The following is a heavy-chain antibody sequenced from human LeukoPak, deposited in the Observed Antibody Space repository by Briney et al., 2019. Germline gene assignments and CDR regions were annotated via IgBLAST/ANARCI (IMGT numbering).Heavy chain of an antibody. D-gene: IGHD2-15*01. Sequence: PSETLSLTCAVSGGSVSSGGYSWNWIRQPPGQGLEWIGYIYYSGSTHYNPSLKSRVTMSLVRSKNQFSLKVSSVTAADTAIYYCARSGPASDDAFDIWGQGTVVTVSS. CDR2: IYYSGST. J-gene: IGHJ3*02. CDR3: ARSGPASDDAFDI. CDR1: GGSVSSGGYS. V-gene: IGHV4-30-2*01.